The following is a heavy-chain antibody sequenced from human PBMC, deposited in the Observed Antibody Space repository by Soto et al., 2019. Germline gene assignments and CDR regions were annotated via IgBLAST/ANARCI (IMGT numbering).Heavy chain of an antibody. Sequence: VQLVESGGGLVQPGGSLRLSCAASGFTFSSHWMSWVRQAPGKGLEWLASIKQDGSEKHYVDSVKGRFTISRDNAKNSLYLQMNSLRVEDTAVYSCARVYYDYIWGSYPLVYWGQGTLVTVSS. CDR1: GFTFSSHW. V-gene: IGHV3-7*01. J-gene: IGHJ4*02. CDR3: ARVYYDYIWGSYPLVY. CDR2: IKQDGSEK. D-gene: IGHD3-16*02.